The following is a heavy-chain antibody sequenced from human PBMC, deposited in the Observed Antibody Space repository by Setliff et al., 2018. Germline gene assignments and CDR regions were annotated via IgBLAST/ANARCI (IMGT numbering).Heavy chain of an antibody. Sequence: ASVKVSCKVSGYTLTELSMNWVRQAPGKGLEWMGGCDTEDGETIYAQKFQGRVTMTEDTSTDTAYMELSSLRSEDTAVYYCATLKYSSGWYDYWGQGTLVTVSS. CDR1: GYTLTELS. V-gene: IGHV1-24*01. J-gene: IGHJ4*02. CDR2: CDTEDGET. D-gene: IGHD6-19*01. CDR3: ATLKYSSGWYDY.